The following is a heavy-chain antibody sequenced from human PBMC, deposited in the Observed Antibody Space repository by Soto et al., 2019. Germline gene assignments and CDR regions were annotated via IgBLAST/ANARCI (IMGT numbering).Heavy chain of an antibody. J-gene: IGHJ6*02. CDR2: IDHSDYYT. D-gene: IGHD2-8*01. V-gene: IGHV5-10-1*01. CDR3: ARQESNHMLVGVGISYSYSVMAV. CDR1: GFNFEGLW. Sequence: PGVLLQIRWKGVGFNFEGLWISWVRQMPGKGLEWMGKIDHSDYYTKYGPSFQFHLTISVDKSITTAHLQWSSLKASDTAVYYCARQESNHMLVGVGISYSYSVMAVRGQGTSVTV.